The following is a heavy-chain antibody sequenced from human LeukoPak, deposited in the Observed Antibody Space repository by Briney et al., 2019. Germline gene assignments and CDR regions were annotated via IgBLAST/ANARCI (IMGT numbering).Heavy chain of an antibody. V-gene: IGHV3-48*03. J-gene: IGHJ4*02. D-gene: IGHD4-11*01. Sequence: GGSLRLSCAASGFTFSSYEMNWVRQAPGKGLEWVSYISSSGSTIYYADFVKGRFTISRDNAKNSLYLQMNSLRAEDTAVYYCARMDYSFYDYWGQGTLVTVSS. CDR1: GFTFSSYE. CDR3: ARMDYSFYDY. CDR2: ISSSGSTI.